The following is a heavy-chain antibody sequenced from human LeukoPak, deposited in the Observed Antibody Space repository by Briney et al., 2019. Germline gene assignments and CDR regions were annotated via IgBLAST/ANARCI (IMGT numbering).Heavy chain of an antibody. CDR2: FDPEDGET. Sequence: GASVKVSCKVSGYTLTELSTHWVRQAPGKGLEWMGGFDPEDGETIYAQKFQGRVTMTEDTSTDTAYMELSSLRSEDTAVYYCATWGGIYSGYDYIYWGQGTLVTVSS. J-gene: IGHJ4*02. V-gene: IGHV1-24*01. D-gene: IGHD5-12*01. CDR3: ATWGGIYSGYDYIY. CDR1: GYTLTELS.